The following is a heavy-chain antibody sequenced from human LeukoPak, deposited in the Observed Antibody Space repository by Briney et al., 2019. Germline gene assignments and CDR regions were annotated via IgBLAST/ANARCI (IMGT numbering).Heavy chain of an antibody. Sequence: PGGSLRLSCAASGFTVSSNYLSWVRQAPGKGLECVSVIYSGGNTYYADSVKGRFTISRDNSKNTLFLQMNSLRAEDTAVYYCARRGDGGRSFDYWAREPWSPSPQ. J-gene: IGHJ4*02. CDR3: ARRGDGGRSFDY. CDR1: GFTVSSNY. V-gene: IGHV3-53*01. D-gene: IGHD4-23*01. CDR2: IYSGGNT.